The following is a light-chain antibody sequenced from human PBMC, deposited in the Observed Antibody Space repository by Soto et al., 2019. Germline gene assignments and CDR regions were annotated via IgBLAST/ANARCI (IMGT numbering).Light chain of an antibody. CDR2: GAS. Sequence: DIQLTQSPSFLSASVGDRVTITCRASQGIRSYLAWYRQRPGKAPELLIYGASTLRPGGTSRFSGSGSGTEFTLTISSLQPEDFAVYYCQDFAYPQWTFGQGTKVEI. CDR1: QGIRSY. J-gene: IGKJ1*01. V-gene: IGKV1-9*01. CDR3: QDFAYPQWT.